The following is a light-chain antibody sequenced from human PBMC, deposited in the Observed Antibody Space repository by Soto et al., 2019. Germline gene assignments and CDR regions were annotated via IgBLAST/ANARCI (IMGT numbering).Light chain of an antibody. Sequence: QPVLTQPPSASGSPGHSVTISCTGTSSDVGGYNYVSWYQQHPGKAPKLMIYEVSKRPSGVPDRFSGSKSGNTASLTVSGLQAEDEADYYCSSYAGSNFYVFGTGTKLTVL. CDR1: SSDVGGYNY. CDR3: SSYAGSNFYV. J-gene: IGLJ1*01. CDR2: EVS. V-gene: IGLV2-8*01.